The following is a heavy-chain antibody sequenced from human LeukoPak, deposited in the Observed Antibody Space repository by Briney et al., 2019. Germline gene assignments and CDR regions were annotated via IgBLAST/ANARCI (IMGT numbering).Heavy chain of an antibody. J-gene: IGHJ5*02. CDR1: GGSFSGYY. D-gene: IGHD2-21*02. V-gene: IGHV4-34*01. Sequence: SETLSLTCAAYGGSFSGYYWSWIRQPPGKGLEWIGDINHSGSTNYNPSLKSRVTISVDTSKNQFSLKLSSVTAADTAVYYCARSPGSLTNWFDPWGQGTLVTVSS. CDR2: INHSGST. CDR3: ARSPGSLTNWFDP.